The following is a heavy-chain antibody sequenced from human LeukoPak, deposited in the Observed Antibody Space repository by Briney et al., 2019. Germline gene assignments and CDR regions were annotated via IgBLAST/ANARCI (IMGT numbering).Heavy chain of an antibody. Sequence: PGGPLGLSVAPPGFPLSTYGMALFGKAPAKGRKGGAFIRYDGSNKFYADSVKGRFTISRDNSKNTLYLQMNSLRADDTAVYYCASPSTMVRGVIIPPWGQGTLVTVSS. CDR2: IRYDGSNK. V-gene: IGHV3-30*02. J-gene: IGHJ5*02. CDR3: ASPSTMVRGVIIPP. D-gene: IGHD3-10*01. CDR1: GFPLSTYG.